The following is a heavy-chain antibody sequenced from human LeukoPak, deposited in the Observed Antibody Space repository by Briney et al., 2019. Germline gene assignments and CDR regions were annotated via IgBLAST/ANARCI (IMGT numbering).Heavy chain of an antibody. Sequence: PGGSLRLSCAASGLTFSSYSMNWVRQAPGKGLEWVSYISISSRYIYYADSLKGRFTISRDNAKSSLYLQMSSLRAEDTAVYYCASAGYYERSGYTYYFHYWGQGTVVTVSS. CDR1: GLTFSSYS. V-gene: IGHV3-21*01. D-gene: IGHD3-22*01. J-gene: IGHJ4*02. CDR2: ISISSRYI. CDR3: ASAGYYERSGYTYYFHY.